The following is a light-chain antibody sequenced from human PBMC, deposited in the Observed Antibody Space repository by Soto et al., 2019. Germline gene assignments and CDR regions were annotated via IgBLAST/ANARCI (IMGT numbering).Light chain of an antibody. CDR1: QSVSSY. CDR3: QQNKDWPGT. Sequence: IVLTQSPATLSLSPGERATLSCRASQSVSSYLAWYQQKPGQAPRLLIYDASTRATGVPVRFSGSGSGTEFTLTISSLQSEDFGVYYCQQNKDWPGTFGQGTKVDIK. V-gene: IGKV3-11*01. J-gene: IGKJ1*01. CDR2: DAS.